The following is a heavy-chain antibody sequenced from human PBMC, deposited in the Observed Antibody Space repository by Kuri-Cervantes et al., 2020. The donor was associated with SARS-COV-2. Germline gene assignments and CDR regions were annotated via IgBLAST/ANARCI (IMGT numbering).Heavy chain of an antibody. CDR1: GFTVSSNY. D-gene: IGHD3-10*01. CDR3: ARDRWTVAGGLDY. V-gene: IGHV3-53*01. CDR2: SYSGGIT. Sequence: GEPLKISCAASGFTVSSNYMSWVRQAPGKGLEWVSVSYSGGITYYADTVKGRFTISRDNSKNTLYLQMNSLRAEDTAVYYCARDRWTVAGGLDYWGQGTLVTVSS. J-gene: IGHJ4*02.